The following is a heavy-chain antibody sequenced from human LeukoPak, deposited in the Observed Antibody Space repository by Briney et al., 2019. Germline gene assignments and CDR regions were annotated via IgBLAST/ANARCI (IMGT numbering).Heavy chain of an antibody. D-gene: IGHD2-2*01. CDR2: ISSGSSII. CDR3: ARAGTPVVPAANNWFDP. Sequence: GGSLRLSCAASGFTFSSYSMNWVRQAPGKGLEGVSYISSGSSIIYYADSVKGRFTISRDNAKNSLYLQVNSLSAADTAVYYCARAGTPVVPAANNWFDPWGQGTLVTVSS. J-gene: IGHJ5*02. CDR1: GFTFSSYS. V-gene: IGHV3-48*04.